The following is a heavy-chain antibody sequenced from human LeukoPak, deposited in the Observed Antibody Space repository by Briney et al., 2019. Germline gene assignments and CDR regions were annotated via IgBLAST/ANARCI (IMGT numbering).Heavy chain of an antibody. CDR2: INPNSGGT. CDR3: AREMYAVGATWGDY. V-gene: IGHV1-2*02. CDR1: GYTFTGYY. Sequence: ASVKVSCKASGYTFTGYYIHWVRQAPGQGLEWMGWINPNSGGTNFAQKFQGRVTMTRDTSINTAYMEMNRLRSDDTAVYYCAREMYAVGATWGDYWGQGTLVTVSS. D-gene: IGHD1-26*01. J-gene: IGHJ4*02.